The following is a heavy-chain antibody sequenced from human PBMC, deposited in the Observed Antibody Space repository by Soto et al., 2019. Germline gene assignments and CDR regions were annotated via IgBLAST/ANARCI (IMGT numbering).Heavy chain of an antibody. V-gene: IGHV3-21*01. CDR2: ITSSSSYI. CDR3: ARTNSGYDLDYFDY. Sequence: GGSLRLSCAASGFTFSSYNMNWVRQARGKGLEWVSSITSSSSYIYYADSVKGRFTISRDNAKNSLYLHMNSLRAEDTAMYYCARTNSGYDLDYFDYWGQGTLVTVSS. J-gene: IGHJ4*02. D-gene: IGHD5-12*01. CDR1: GFTFSSYN.